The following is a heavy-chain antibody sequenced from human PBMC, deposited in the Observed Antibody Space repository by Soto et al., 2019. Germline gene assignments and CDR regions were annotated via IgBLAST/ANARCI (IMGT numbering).Heavy chain of an antibody. J-gene: IGHJ3*02. V-gene: IGHV3-23*01. Sequence: GGSLRLSCAASGFTFSSYAMSWVRQAPGKGLEWVSAISGSGGSTYYAGSVKGRFTISRDNSKNTLYLQMNSLRAEDTAVYYCAKGGYCSGGSCYSAAFDIWGQGTMVTISS. CDR2: ISGSGGST. CDR1: GFTFSSYA. CDR3: AKGGYCSGGSCYSAAFDI. D-gene: IGHD2-15*01.